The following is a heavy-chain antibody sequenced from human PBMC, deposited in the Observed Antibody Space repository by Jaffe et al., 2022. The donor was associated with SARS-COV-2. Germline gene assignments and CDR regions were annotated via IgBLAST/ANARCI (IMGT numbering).Heavy chain of an antibody. D-gene: IGHD7-27*01. J-gene: IGHJ4*02. CDR1: GFMFSTNW. V-gene: IGHV3-74*03. CDR2: ISSDGTVT. Sequence: EVQLEESGGGLVQPGGSLRLSCVASGFMFSTNWMNWVRQVPGKELVWVSHISSDGTVTTYADSVKGRFTISRDNAENTLYLQMNSLRAEDTAIYYCVRENWVFDYWGQGILVTVSS. CDR3: VRENWVFDY.